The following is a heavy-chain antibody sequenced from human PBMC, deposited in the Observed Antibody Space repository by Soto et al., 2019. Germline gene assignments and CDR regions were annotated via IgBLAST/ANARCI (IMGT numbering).Heavy chain of an antibody. Sequence: ASVKVSCKTSGYTFTNHGINWVRQAPGQGLERMGWINPYNANTNYAQKLQGRVTMTTDTSTSTAYMDLRSLTSDDTAVYYCARDRVAGIWGDAFDIWGQGTMVTVS. D-gene: IGHD3-16*01. CDR1: GYTFTNHG. CDR2: INPYNANT. J-gene: IGHJ3*02. CDR3: ARDRVAGIWGDAFDI. V-gene: IGHV1-18*04.